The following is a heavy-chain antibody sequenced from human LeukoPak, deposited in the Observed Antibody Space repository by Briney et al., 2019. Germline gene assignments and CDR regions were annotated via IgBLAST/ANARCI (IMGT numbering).Heavy chain of an antibody. CDR1: GGTFISYA. Sequence: ASVKVSCKASGGTFISYAISWVRQAPGQGLEWMGGIIPIFGTANYAQKFQGRVTMTRDMSTSTVYMELSSLRSEDTAVYYCARDRGNWYFDLWGRGTLVTVSS. CDR2: IIPIFGTA. D-gene: IGHD3-10*01. V-gene: IGHV1-69*05. CDR3: ARDRGNWYFDL. J-gene: IGHJ2*01.